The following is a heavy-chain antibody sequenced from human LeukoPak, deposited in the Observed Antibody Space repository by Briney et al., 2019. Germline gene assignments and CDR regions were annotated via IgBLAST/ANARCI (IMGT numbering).Heavy chain of an antibody. V-gene: IGHV3-30*18. CDR1: GFTFSSYG. J-gene: IGHJ4*02. CDR3: AKEGVGYSSSWATPYFDY. D-gene: IGHD6-13*01. CDR2: ISYDGSNK. Sequence: PGRSLRLSCAAPGFTFSSYGMHWVRQAPGKGLEWVAVISYDGSNKYYADSVKGRFTISRDNSKNTLYLQMNSLRAEDTAVYYCAKEGVGYSSSWATPYFDYWGQGTLVTVSS.